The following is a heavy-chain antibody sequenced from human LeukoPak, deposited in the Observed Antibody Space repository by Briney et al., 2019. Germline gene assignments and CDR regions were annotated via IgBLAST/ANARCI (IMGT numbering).Heavy chain of an antibody. V-gene: IGHV3-30*18. CDR3: AKAARWLVRSYFDY. CDR2: ISYDGSNK. J-gene: IGHJ4*02. CDR1: GFTFSSYG. D-gene: IGHD6-19*01. Sequence: GGSLRLSCAASGFTFSSYGMHWVRQAPGKGLEWVAVISYDGSNKYYADSVEGRFTISRDNSKNTLYLQMNSLRAEDTAVYYCAKAARWLVRSYFDYWGQGTLVTVSS.